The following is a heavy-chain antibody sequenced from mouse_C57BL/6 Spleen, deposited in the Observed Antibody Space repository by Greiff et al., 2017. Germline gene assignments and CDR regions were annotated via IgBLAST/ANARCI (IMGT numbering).Heavy chain of an antibody. V-gene: IGHV14-3*01. CDR1: GFNIKNTY. CDR3: ARHDYYYAMDY. J-gene: IGHJ4*01. CDR2: IDPANGNI. Sequence: EVKLQESVAELVRPGASVKLSCTASGFNIKNTYMHWVKQRPEQGLEWIGRIDPANGNIKYAPKFQGKATITADTSANTAYLQLISITSEDTAIYYCARHDYYYAMDYGGQGTSVNVSA. D-gene: IGHD2-4*01.